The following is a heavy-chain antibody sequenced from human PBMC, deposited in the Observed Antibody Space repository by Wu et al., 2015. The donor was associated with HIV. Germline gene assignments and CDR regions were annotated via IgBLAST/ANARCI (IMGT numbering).Heavy chain of an antibody. CDR3: ARAYYGSGSYYKMYFQH. V-gene: IGHV1-58*02. J-gene: IGHJ1*01. Sequence: QMQLVQSGPEVKKPGTSVKVSCKASGFTFTSSAMQWVRQARGQRLEWIGWIVVGSGNTNYAQKFQERVTITRDMSTSTAYMELSRLRSDDTAVYYCARAYYGSGSYYKMYFQHWGQGTLVTVSS. CDR1: GFTFTSSA. CDR2: IVVGSGNT. D-gene: IGHD3-10*01.